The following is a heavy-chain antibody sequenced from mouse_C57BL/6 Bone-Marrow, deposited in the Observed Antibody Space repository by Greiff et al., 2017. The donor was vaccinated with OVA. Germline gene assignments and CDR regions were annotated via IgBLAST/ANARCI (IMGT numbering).Heavy chain of an antibody. Sequence: VQLQQSGPGLVQPSQSLSITCTVSGFSLTSYGVHWVRQSPGKGLEWLGVLWSGGSTDYNAAFISRLSISKDNSKSQVFFKMNSLQADDTAIYYCARNFFGTEVFDYWGQGTTLTVSS. D-gene: IGHD4-1*01. J-gene: IGHJ2*01. CDR1: GFSLTSYG. CDR2: LWSGGST. V-gene: IGHV2-2*01. CDR3: ARNFFGTEVFDY.